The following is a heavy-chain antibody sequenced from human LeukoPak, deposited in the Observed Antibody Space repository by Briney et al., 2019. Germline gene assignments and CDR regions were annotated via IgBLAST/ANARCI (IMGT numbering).Heavy chain of an antibody. Sequence: GGSLRLSCAASGFTVSSNYMSWVRQAPGKGLEWVSAISGSGGSTYYADSVKGRFTISRDNSKNTLYLQMNSLRAEDTAVYYCAKDPSSSWYGPTHWYFDLWGRGTLVTVSS. J-gene: IGHJ2*01. V-gene: IGHV3-23*01. CDR3: AKDPSSSWYGPTHWYFDL. CDR2: ISGSGGST. CDR1: GFTVSSNY. D-gene: IGHD6-13*01.